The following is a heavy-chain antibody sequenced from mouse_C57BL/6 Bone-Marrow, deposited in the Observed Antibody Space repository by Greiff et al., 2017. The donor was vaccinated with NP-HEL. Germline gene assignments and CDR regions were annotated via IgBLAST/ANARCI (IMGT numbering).Heavy chain of an antibody. CDR3: ARDYGSSYAWFAY. J-gene: IGHJ3*01. V-gene: IGHV1-55*01. D-gene: IGHD1-1*01. Sequence: QVQLKQPGAELVKPGASVKMSCKASGYTFTSYWITWVKQRPGQGLGWIGDIYPGSGSTNYNEKFKSKATLTVDTSSSTAYMQLSSLTSEDSAVYYCARDYGSSYAWFAYWGQGTLVTVSA. CDR2: IYPGSGST. CDR1: GYTFTSYW.